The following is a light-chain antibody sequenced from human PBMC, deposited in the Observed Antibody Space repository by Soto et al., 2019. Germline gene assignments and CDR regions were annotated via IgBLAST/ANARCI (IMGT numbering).Light chain of an antibody. Sequence: DIQMTQSPSSLSASVGDRVTITCQASQDISNYLNWYQHNPGKAPKILIYDASTLETGVPSRFSGSGSGTDFTFTISSLQPEDIATYYCLQFHNLPTFGGGTKVDIK. CDR3: LQFHNLPT. J-gene: IGKJ4*01. CDR1: QDISNY. V-gene: IGKV1-33*01. CDR2: DAS.